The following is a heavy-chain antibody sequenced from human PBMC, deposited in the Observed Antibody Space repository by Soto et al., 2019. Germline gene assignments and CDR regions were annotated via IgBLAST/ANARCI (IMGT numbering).Heavy chain of an antibody. Sequence: SSSSYYWGWIRQPPGKGLEWIGSIYYSGSTYYNPSLKSRVTISVDTSKNQFSLKLSSVTAADTAVYYCASQVVVVVAATDWGQGTLVTVSS. CDR3: ASQVVVVVAATD. CDR2: IYYSGST. D-gene: IGHD2-15*01. CDR1: SSSSYY. V-gene: IGHV4-39*01. J-gene: IGHJ4*02.